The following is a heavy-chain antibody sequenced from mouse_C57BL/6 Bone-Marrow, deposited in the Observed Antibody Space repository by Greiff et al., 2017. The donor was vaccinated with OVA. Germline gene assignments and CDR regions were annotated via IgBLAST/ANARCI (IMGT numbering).Heavy chain of an antibody. J-gene: IGHJ1*03. D-gene: IGHD1-1*01. CDR2: INPYNGGT. Sequence: EVQLQQSGPVLVKPGASVKMSCKASGYTFTDYYMNWVKQSHGKSLEWIGVINPYNGGTSYNQKFKGKATLTVDKSSSTAYMELNSLTSEDSAVYYCARLLTTVVATYWYFDVWGTGTTVTVSS. CDR1: GYTFTDYY. V-gene: IGHV1-19*01. CDR3: ARLLTTVVATYWYFDV.